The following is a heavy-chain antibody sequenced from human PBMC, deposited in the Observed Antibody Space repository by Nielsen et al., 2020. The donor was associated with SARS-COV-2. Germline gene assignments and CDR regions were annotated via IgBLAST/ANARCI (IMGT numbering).Heavy chain of an antibody. Sequence: SETLSLTCTVSGGSISSYYWSWIRQPPGKGLEWIGYIYYSGSTNYNPSLKSRVTISVDTSKNQFSLKLSSVTAAGTAVYYCATARDIVVVPAAITAFDIWGQGTMVTVSS. J-gene: IGHJ3*02. CDR2: IYYSGST. V-gene: IGHV4-59*08. CDR3: ATARDIVVVPAAITAFDI. D-gene: IGHD2-2*02. CDR1: GGSISSYY.